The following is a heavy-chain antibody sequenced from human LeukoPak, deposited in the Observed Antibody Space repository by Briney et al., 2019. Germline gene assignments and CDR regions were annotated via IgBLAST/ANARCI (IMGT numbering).Heavy chain of an antibody. CDR1: GFTFSSYA. D-gene: IGHD5-12*01. CDR2: ISGSGGST. Sequence: GGSLRLSCAASGFTFSSYAMSWVRQAPGKGLEWVSAISGSGGSTYYADSVKGRFTISRDNSKNTLYLQMNSLRAEGTAVYYCAKDFGYSGYDGDSFDYWGQGTLVTVSS. V-gene: IGHV3-23*01. J-gene: IGHJ4*02. CDR3: AKDFGYSGYDGDSFDY.